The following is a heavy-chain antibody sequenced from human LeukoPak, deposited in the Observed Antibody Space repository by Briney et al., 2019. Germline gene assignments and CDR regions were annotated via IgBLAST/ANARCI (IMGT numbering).Heavy chain of an antibody. V-gene: IGHV4-59*01. D-gene: IGHD2-2*01. J-gene: IGHJ4*02. Sequence: SETLSLTCTVSGGSISSYYWSWIRQPPGKRLEWIGYIYYSGSTNYNPSLKSRVTISVDTSKNQFSLKLSSVTAADTAVYYCARVLQYQLLFDYWGQGTLVTVSS. CDR2: IYYSGST. CDR3: ARVLQYQLLFDY. CDR1: GGSISSYY.